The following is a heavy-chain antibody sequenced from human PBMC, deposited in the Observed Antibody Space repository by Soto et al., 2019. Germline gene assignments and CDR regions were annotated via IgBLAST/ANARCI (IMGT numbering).Heavy chain of an antibody. CDR2: INHRGST. J-gene: IGHJ6*03. CDR3: ARGWGLRYCSSTSCYGSSYYYYMDV. D-gene: IGHD2-2*01. Sequence: SETLSLTCAVYGGSFSGYYWCRIRQPPGWGLEWVGEINHRGSTNYSPSLKSRVTISVDTSKNQFSLKLSSVTAADTAVHYCARGWGLRYCSSTSCYGSSYYYYMDVWGKGTTVTVSS. V-gene: IGHV4-34*01. CDR1: GGSFSGYY.